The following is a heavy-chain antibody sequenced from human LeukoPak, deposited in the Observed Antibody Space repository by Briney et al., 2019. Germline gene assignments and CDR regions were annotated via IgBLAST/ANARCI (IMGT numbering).Heavy chain of an antibody. CDR1: GGSFSGYY. CDR2: INHSGST. V-gene: IGHV4-34*01. J-gene: IGHJ4*02. D-gene: IGHD5-18*01. CDR3: ARCKRLMHRYSYGYTHFDY. Sequence: PSETLSLTCAVYGGSFSGYYWSWIRQPPGKGLEWIGEINHSGSTNYNPSLKSRVTISVDTSKNQFSLKLSSVTAADTAVYYCARCKRLMHRYSYGYTHFDYWGQGTLVTVSS.